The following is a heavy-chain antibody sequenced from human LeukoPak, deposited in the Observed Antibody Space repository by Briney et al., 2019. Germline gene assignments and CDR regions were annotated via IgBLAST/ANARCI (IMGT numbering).Heavy chain of an antibody. CDR2: INAGNGNT. CDR1: GYTFTSYA. V-gene: IGHV1-3*01. J-gene: IGHJ6*02. Sequence: GASVKVSCKASGYTFTSYAMHWVRQAPGQRLEWMGWINAGNGNTKYSQKFQGRVTMTRDTSTSTVYMELTSLRSEDTAVYYCARVTMLRGVIGTNGMDVWGQGTTVTVSS. D-gene: IGHD3-10*01. CDR3: ARVTMLRGVIGTNGMDV.